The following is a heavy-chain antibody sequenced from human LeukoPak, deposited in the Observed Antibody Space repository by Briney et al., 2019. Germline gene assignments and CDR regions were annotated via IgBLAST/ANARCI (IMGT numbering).Heavy chain of an antibody. CDR2: IWYDGSNK. J-gene: IGHJ6*02. CDR1: GFTFSSYG. CDR3: ARAFYQGLDGMDV. D-gene: IGHD2/OR15-2a*01. V-gene: IGHV3-33*08. Sequence: GGSLRLSCAVSGFTFSSYGMHWVRQAPGKGLEWVAVIWYDGSNKYYADSVKGRFTISRDNSKNTLYLQMNSLRAEDTAVYYCARAFYQGLDGMDVWGQGTTVTVSS.